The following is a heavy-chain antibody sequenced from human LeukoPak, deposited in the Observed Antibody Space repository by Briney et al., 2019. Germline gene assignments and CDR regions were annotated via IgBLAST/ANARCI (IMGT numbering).Heavy chain of an antibody. CDR3: ARDRGYAFDI. V-gene: IGHV3-74*01. Sequence: GGSLRLSCAASGFTFSGYWMHWVRQVPGKGLVWVPYINGDLSSINYADSVKGRFTMSRDSAKNTLYLQMKSLRAEDTAMYYCARDRGYAFDIWGQGTMVTVSS. CDR1: GFTFSGYW. D-gene: IGHD3-10*01. CDR2: INGDLSSI. J-gene: IGHJ3*02.